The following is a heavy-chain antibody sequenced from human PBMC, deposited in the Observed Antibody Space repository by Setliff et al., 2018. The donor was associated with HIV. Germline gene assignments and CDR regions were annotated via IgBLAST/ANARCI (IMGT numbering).Heavy chain of an antibody. CDR1: GFTFSTYS. Sequence: PGGSLRLSCAASGFTFSTYSMNWVRQAPGKGLEWASSISSSSRYIYYADSVKGRFTIFRDNAKNSLYLQMSSLSAGDTAIYYCARDISWRVRTYVDHWGQGTLVTVSS. V-gene: IGHV3-21*01. CDR2: ISSSSRYI. CDR3: ARDISWRVRTYVDH. J-gene: IGHJ4*02. D-gene: IGHD3-3*01.